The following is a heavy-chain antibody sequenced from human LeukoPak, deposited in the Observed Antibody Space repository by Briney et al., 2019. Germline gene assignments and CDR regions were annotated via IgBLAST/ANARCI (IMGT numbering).Heavy chain of an antibody. J-gene: IGHJ4*02. Sequence: SETLSLTCAVSGGSFFGSHWNWIRQSPEKPLECIGELNHSGRTNYNPSLKSRVTISVDTSKSQFFLKLTSVTAADTAVYYCARDPTTVVTLPYYFDFWGQGTLVTVSA. V-gene: IGHV4-34*01. CDR3: ARDPTTVVTLPYYFDF. CDR2: LNHSGRT. CDR1: GGSFFGSH. D-gene: IGHD4-23*01.